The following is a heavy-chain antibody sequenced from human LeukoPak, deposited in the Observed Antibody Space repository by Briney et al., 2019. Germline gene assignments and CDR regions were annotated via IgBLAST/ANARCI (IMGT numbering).Heavy chain of an antibody. V-gene: IGHV3-48*03. D-gene: IGHD3-10*02. CDR3: AELGITMIGGV. CDR2: INTDGSTI. J-gene: IGHJ6*04. CDR1: GFSFSYYE. Sequence: GGSLRLSCAASGFSFSYYEMNWVRQAPGKGLEWVSYINTDGSTIYEADSVKGRFTISRDNAKNSLYLQMNSLRAEDTAVYYCAELGITMIGGVWGKGTTVTISS.